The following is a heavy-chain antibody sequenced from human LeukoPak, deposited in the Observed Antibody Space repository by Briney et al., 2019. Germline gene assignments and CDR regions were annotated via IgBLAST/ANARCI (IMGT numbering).Heavy chain of an antibody. CDR1: GYSISSGYY. D-gene: IGHD3-10*02. V-gene: IGHV4-38-2*02. CDR3: ARHYSNPDYVRVFDY. Sequence: SETLSLTCTVSGYSISSGYYWGWIRQPPGKGLEWIGSMYHSGSTYYNPSLKSRVTIFVDTSNNQFSLRLSSVTAADTAVYFCARHYSNPDYVRVFDYWGQGTLVTVSS. CDR2: MYHSGST. J-gene: IGHJ4*02.